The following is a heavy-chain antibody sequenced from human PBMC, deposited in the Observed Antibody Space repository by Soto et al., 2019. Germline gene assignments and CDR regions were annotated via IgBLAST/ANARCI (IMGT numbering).Heavy chain of an antibody. Sequence: PGGSLRLSCAVSGFTARNAHMSWVRQTPGKGLEWVGRIRSKRDDGTTAYAAPVRGRFTISRDESKNTLYLQMNGLRVEDTAIYYCATQPLYGGYTYFFDLWGQGTLVTVSS. CDR3: ATQPLYGGYTYFFDL. CDR2: IRSKRDDGTT. D-gene: IGHD2-8*01. J-gene: IGHJ4*02. CDR1: GFTARNAH. V-gene: IGHV3-15*01.